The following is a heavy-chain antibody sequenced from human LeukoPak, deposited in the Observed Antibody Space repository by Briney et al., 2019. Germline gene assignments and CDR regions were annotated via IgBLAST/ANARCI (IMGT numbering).Heavy chain of an antibody. CDR3: ARDHPSGIAAAGIFDY. CDR1: GFTFSSYA. J-gene: IGHJ4*02. CDR2: ISYDGSNK. Sequence: GGSLRLSCAASGFTFSSYAMHWVRQAPGKGLEWVAVISYDGSNKYYADSVKGRFTISRDNSKNTLYLQMNSLRAEDTAVYYCARDHPSGIAAAGIFDYWGQGTLVTVSS. D-gene: IGHD6-13*01. V-gene: IGHV3-30-3*01.